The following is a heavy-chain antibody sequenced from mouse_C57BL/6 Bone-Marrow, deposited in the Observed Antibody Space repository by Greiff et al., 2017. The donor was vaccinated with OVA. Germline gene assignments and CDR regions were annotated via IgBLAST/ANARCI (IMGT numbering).Heavy chain of an antibody. CDR2: IYPSDSET. J-gene: IGHJ3*01. CDR3: ERRGVAWFVY. V-gene: IGHV1-61*01. CDR1: GYTFTSYW. D-gene: IGHD1-1*01. Sequence: QVQLQQPGAELVRPGSSVKLSCKASGYTFTSYWMDWVKQRPGQGLEWIGNIYPSDSETHYNQKFKDKATLTVDKSSSTAYMQLSSLTSEDSAVYYCERRGVAWFVYWGQGTLVTVSA.